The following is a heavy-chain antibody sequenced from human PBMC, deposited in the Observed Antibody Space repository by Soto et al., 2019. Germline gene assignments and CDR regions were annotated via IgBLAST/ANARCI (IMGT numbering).Heavy chain of an antibody. CDR1: GYTFTSYA. J-gene: IGHJ5*02. CDR3: ARGFGIDLRWFDP. V-gene: IGHV1-3*01. D-gene: IGHD3-10*01. CDR2: INAGNGNT. Sequence: ASVKVSCKASGYTFTSYAMHWVRQAPGQRLEWMGWINAGNGNTKYSQKFQGRVTITRDTSASTAYMELSSLRSEDTAVYYCARGFGIDLRWFDPWGQGTLVTVSS.